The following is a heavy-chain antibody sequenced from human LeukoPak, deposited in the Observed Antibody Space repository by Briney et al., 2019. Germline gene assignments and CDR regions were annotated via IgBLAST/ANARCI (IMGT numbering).Heavy chain of an antibody. CDR2: TRNKANSYTT. Sequence: GGSLRLSCAASGFTFSDHYMDWVRQAPGKGLEWVGRTRNKANSYTTEYAASVKGRFTISRADSENSLYLQMNSLKTEDTAVSYCARARYCSSTTCRGAFAIWGQGTMVTVPS. J-gene: IGHJ3*02. D-gene: IGHD2-2*01. V-gene: IGHV3-72*01. CDR3: ARARYCSSTTCRGAFAI. CDR1: GFTFSDHY.